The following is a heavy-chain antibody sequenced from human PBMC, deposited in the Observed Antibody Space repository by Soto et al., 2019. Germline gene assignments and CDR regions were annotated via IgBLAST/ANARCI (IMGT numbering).Heavy chain of an antibody. V-gene: IGHV4-39*01. CDR1: GASLNSGSDY. Sequence: PSETLSLTCTVSGASLNSGSDYWGWIRQPPGKALEWIGNIYYTGNTYYKSSLKSRVTISADTSKNQLSLKLSFVTAADTAVYYCARHGGVRDNWGQGTLVTVSS. D-gene: IGHD3-16*01. CDR3: ARHGGVRDN. J-gene: IGHJ4*02. CDR2: IYYTGNT.